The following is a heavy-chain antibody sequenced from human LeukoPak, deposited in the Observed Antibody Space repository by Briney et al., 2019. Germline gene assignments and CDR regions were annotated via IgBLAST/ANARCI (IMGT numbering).Heavy chain of an antibody. D-gene: IGHD3-3*01. V-gene: IGHV3-30*18. J-gene: IGHJ6*02. Sequence: GGSLRLSCAASGFTFSSYGMHWVRQAPGKGLEWVAVISYDGSNKYYADSVKGRFTISRDNSKNTLYLQMNSLRAEDTAVYYCAKDGVYRYDFWSGYGLPLGHYYGMDVWGQGTTVTVSS. CDR2: ISYDGSNK. CDR3: AKDGVYRYDFWSGYGLPLGHYYGMDV. CDR1: GFTFSSYG.